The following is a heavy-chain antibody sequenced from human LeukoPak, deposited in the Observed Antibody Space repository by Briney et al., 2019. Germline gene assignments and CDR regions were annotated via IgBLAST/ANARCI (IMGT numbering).Heavy chain of an antibody. CDR1: GYTFTGYY. D-gene: IGHD3-10*01. J-gene: IGHJ4*02. V-gene: IGHV1-2*02. CDR2: INPKSDGT. CDR3: ARPGRITMVRGELDY. Sequence: ASVKVSCKASGYTFTGYYIHWVRQAPGQKLEWMGWINPKSDGTNYAQKFQGRVTMTRDTSISTAYMELSRLRSDDTAVYYCARPGRITMVRGELDYWGQGTLVTVSS.